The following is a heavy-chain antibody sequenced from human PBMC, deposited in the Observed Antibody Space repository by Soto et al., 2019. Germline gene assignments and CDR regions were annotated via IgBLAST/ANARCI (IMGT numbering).Heavy chain of an antibody. Sequence: ASVKVSCKASGYTFTSYGISWVRQAPGQGLEWMGWISAYNGNTNYAQKLQGRVTMTTDTSTSTAYMELRSLRSDDTAVYYCSRRGPLSSSIYIAAAPFDYWGQGTLVTVSS. CDR3: SRRGPLSSSIYIAAAPFDY. D-gene: IGHD6-13*01. CDR2: ISAYNGNT. J-gene: IGHJ4*02. CDR1: GYTFTSYG. V-gene: IGHV1-18*01.